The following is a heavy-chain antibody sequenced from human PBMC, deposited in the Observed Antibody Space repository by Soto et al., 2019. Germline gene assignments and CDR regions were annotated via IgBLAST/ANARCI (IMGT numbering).Heavy chain of an antibody. V-gene: IGHV1-2*02. J-gene: IGHJ3*02. Sequence: ASVNVSFKASGYSFTTHGISCVRRAPLHWLELMGCINPNSGDTNYAQKFQGRVTMTRDTSISAAYMELSTLRSDDTAVYYCARERITGXHDAFDIWGQCTMDTVS. CDR2: INPNSGDT. CDR3: ARERITGXHDAFDI. D-gene: IGHD1-20*01. CDR1: GYSFTTHG.